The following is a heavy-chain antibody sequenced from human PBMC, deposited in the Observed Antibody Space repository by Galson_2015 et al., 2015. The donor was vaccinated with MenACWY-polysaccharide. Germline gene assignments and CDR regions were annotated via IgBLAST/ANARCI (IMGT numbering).Heavy chain of an antibody. CDR3: ARITYYYYMDV. CDR2: IFSNDEK. J-gene: IGHJ6*03. CDR1: GFSLSNARMG. Sequence: PALVKPTQTLTLTCTVSGFSLSNARMGVSWIRQPPGKALEWLAHIFSNDEKSYSTSLKSRLTIPKDTSKSQVVLTMTNMDPVDTATYYCARITYYYYMDVWGKGTTVTVSS. V-gene: IGHV2-26*01.